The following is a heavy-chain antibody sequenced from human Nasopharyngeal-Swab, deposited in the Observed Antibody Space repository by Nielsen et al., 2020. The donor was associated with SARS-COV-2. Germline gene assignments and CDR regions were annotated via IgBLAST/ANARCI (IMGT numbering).Heavy chain of an antibody. J-gene: IGHJ1*01. V-gene: IGHV3-9*01. Sequence: GGSLRLSCAASGFTFDDYAMHWVRQVPGKGLEWVSGISWNGGNIGYADSVKGRFSISRDNAKNSLYLEMNNLRPEDTAIYYCTKDAYSSSSRMLHWGQGTLVSVSP. CDR3: TKDAYSSSSRMLH. CDR2: ISWNGGNI. CDR1: GFTFDDYA. D-gene: IGHD6-6*01.